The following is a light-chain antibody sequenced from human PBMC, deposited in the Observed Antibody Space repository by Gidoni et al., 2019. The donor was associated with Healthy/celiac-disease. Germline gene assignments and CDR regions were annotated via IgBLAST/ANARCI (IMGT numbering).Light chain of an antibody. Sequence: SYELTQPPSVSVSQGQTASITCSGDKLGDKYACWYQQKPGQSPVLVIYQYSKRPSGIPERFSGSNSGNTATLTISGTQAMDEADYYCQAWDSSSVVFGGGTKLTVL. CDR1: KLGDKY. CDR3: QAWDSSSVV. V-gene: IGLV3-1*01. J-gene: IGLJ2*01. CDR2: QYS.